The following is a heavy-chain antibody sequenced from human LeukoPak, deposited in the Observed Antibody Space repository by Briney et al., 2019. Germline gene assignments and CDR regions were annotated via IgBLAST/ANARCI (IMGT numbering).Heavy chain of an antibody. Sequence: PGGSLRLSCAASGFTFSGFSMNWVRQAPGNGLEWVSSISSSSTYIYYADSVKGRFTISRDNARKSLYLQMNSLRAEDTAVYYCASVRYNWNYSFDYWGQGTLVTVSS. J-gene: IGHJ4*02. CDR2: ISSSSTYI. V-gene: IGHV3-21*01. CDR1: GFTFSGFS. D-gene: IGHD1-7*01. CDR3: ASVRYNWNYSFDY.